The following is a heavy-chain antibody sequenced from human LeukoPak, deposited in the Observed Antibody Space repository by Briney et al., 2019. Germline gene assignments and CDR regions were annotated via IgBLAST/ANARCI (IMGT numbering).Heavy chain of an antibody. CDR1: GGSISSYY. CDR2: IYYSGST. D-gene: IGHD5-24*01. CDR3: AREMATTPDAFDI. J-gene: IGHJ3*02. V-gene: IGHV4-59*01. Sequence: SETLSLTCTVSGGSISSYYWSWIRQPPGKGLEWIGYIYYSGSTNYNPSLKSRVTISVDTSKNQFSLKLSSVTAADTAVYYCAREMATTPDAFDIWGQGTMVTVSS.